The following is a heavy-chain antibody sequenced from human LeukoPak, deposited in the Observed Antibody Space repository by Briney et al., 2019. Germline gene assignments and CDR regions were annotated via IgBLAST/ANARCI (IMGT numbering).Heavy chain of an antibody. Sequence: GGSLRLSCAASGFTFSTYGMHWVRQAPGKGLEWVAVISYDGSNKYYADSVKGRFTISRDNSKNTLYLQMNSLRAEDTAVYYCARVQRGSSYDAFDIWGQGTMVTVSS. D-gene: IGHD1-26*01. CDR2: ISYDGSNK. J-gene: IGHJ3*02. V-gene: IGHV3-30*19. CDR1: GFTFSTYG. CDR3: ARVQRGSSYDAFDI.